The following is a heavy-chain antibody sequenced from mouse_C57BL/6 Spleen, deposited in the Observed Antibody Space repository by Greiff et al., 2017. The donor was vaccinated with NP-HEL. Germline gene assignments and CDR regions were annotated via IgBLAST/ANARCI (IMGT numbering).Heavy chain of an antibody. J-gene: IGHJ2*01. CDR1: GYTFTSYW. CDR2: IDPSDSYT. Sequence: QVQLKESGAELVMPGASVKLSCKASGYTFTSYWMHWVKQRPGQGLEWIGEIDPSDSYTNYNQKFKGKSTLTVDKSSSTAYIQLSSLTSEDSAVYYCARKEVDYFDYWGQGTTLTVSS. V-gene: IGHV1-69*01. CDR3: ARKEVDYFDY.